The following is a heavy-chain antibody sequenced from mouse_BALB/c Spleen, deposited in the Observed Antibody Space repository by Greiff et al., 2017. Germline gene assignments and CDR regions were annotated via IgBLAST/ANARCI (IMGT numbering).Heavy chain of an antibody. J-gene: IGHJ3*01. V-gene: IGHV5-4*02. Sequence: EVHLVESGGGLVKPGGSLKLSCAASGFTFSDYYMYWVRQTPEKRLEWVATISDGGSYTYYPDSVKGRFTISRDNAKNNLYLQMSSLKSEDTAMYYCAREGLRRFAWFAYWGQGTLVTVSA. CDR3: AREGLRRFAWFAY. D-gene: IGHD2-4*01. CDR2: ISDGGSYT. CDR1: GFTFSDYY.